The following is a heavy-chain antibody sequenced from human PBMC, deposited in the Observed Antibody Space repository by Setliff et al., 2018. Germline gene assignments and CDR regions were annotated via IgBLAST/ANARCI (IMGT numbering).Heavy chain of an antibody. Sequence: GASVKVSCTASGYTFTSYAMHWVRQAPGQRLEWMGWINAGDGNTKYSQKFQGRVTITRDTSASTAYMELSSLRSEDTAVYYCAREYYYDSSGYSYYFDYWGQGTLVTVSS. D-gene: IGHD3-22*01. CDR1: GYTFTSYA. CDR3: AREYYYDSSGYSYYFDY. V-gene: IGHV1-3*01. CDR2: INAGDGNT. J-gene: IGHJ4*02.